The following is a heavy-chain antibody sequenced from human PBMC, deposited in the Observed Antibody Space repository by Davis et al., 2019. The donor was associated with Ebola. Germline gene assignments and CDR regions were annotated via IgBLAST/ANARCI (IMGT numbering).Heavy chain of an antibody. CDR1: GYTFTSYY. V-gene: IGHV1-46*01. Sequence: ASVKVSCKASGYTFTSYYMHWVRQAPGQGLEWMGIINPSGGSTSYAQKFQGRVTMTRDTSTSTVYMELTSLRIDDTAVYYCARGYSPKCRGGDCVNDYWGQGTLVTVSS. CDR3: ARGYSPKCRGGDCVNDY. J-gene: IGHJ4*02. CDR2: INPSGGST. D-gene: IGHD2-21*01.